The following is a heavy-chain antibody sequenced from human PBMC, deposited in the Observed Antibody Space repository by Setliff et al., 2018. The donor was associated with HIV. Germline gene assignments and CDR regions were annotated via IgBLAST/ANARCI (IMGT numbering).Heavy chain of an antibody. J-gene: IGHJ1*01. CDR1: GFNFSSYP. CDR3: AREPTRYTNSPRGRYYQY. Sequence: LSLSCAGSGFNFSSYPMHWVRQAPGKGLEWVALISHDGTYKYYADSVKGRFTISRDNDNNSLYLQMNSLTAGDTAMYYCAREPTRYTNSPRGRYYQYWGQGTLVTVSS. D-gene: IGHD2-2*02. V-gene: IGHV3-30*04. CDR2: ISHDGTYK.